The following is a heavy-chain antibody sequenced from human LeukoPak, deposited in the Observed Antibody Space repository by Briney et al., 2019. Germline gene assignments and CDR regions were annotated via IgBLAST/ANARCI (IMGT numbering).Heavy chain of an antibody. CDR2: IKEDGSEK. CDR1: GFTFTSYW. D-gene: IGHD2-21*01. J-gene: IGHJ4*02. Sequence: GGSLRLSCAASGFTFTSYWMYWVRQAPGKGLEWVADIKEDGSEKYYVDSVKGRFTISRDNAKNSLYLQMNSLRAEDTAVYYCARSSYYCFDYRGQGTLVTVSS. V-gene: IGHV3-7*01. CDR3: ARSSYYCFDY.